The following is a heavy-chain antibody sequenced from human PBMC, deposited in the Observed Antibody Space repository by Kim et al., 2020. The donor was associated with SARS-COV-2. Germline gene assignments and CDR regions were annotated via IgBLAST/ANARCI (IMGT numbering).Heavy chain of an antibody. CDR2: IIPIFGTA. CDR3: VRWGGDGNSGNFDY. J-gene: IGHJ4*02. CDR1: GGTFSSYA. D-gene: IGHD3-10*01. Sequence: SVKVSCKASGGTFSSYAISWVRQAPGQGLEWMGGIIPIFGTANYAQKFQGRVTITADESTSTAYMELSSLRSEDTAVYYCVRWGGDGNSGNFDYWGQGTLVTVSS. V-gene: IGHV1-69*13.